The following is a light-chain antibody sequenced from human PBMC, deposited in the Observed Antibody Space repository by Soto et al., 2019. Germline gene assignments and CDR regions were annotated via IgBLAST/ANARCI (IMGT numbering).Light chain of an antibody. Sequence: QSVLTQPASVSGSPGQSITISCTGTSSDVGSYNLVSWYQQHPGKAPKLMIYEVSKRPSGVSNRFSGSKSGNTASLTISGLQAEDEAVYYCCSYAGSSTFYVFGTGTKVTVL. CDR2: EVS. CDR1: SSDVGSYNL. J-gene: IGLJ1*01. V-gene: IGLV2-23*02. CDR3: CSYAGSSTFYV.